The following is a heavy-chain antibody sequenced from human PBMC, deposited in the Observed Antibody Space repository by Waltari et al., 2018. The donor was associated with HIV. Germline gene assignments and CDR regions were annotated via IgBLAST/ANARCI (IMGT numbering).Heavy chain of an antibody. D-gene: IGHD2-15*01. V-gene: IGHV1-2*06. J-gene: IGHJ4*02. Sequence: VQLVQSGAELKTPGASVEFSCRASGYSFTAYYIPWVRLAPGQGLQWMGRINPISGSTNIPLTFQGRITMTRDTSSGAVFTELRGLKFNDTALYYCARGESVAVSNIPPGYRFDFWGQGTLITVSS. CDR3: ARGESVAVSNIPPGYRFDF. CDR2: INPISGST. CDR1: GYSFTAYY.